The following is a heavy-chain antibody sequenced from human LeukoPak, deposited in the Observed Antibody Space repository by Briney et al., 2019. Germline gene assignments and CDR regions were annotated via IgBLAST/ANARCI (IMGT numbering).Heavy chain of an antibody. CDR2: IRYDGSIR. Sequence: GGSLRLSCAASGFTFSNYWMHWVRQAPGKGLEWVAFIRYDGSIRYYADSVKGRFTFSRDNSKNTLYLRMDSLRAEDTAVYFCAKGRAGRVRGICDYWGQGTLVTASS. D-gene: IGHD3-10*01. CDR3: AKGRAGRVRGICDY. J-gene: IGHJ4*02. CDR1: GFTFSNYW. V-gene: IGHV3-30*02.